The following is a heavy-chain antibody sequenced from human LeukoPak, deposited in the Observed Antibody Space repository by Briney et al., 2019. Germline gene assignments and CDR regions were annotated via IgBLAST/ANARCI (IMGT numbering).Heavy chain of an antibody. D-gene: IGHD3-10*01. CDR2: ISSSSSYI. V-gene: IGHV3-21*01. CDR1: GFTFSTYS. Sequence: GGSLRLSCAASGFTFSTYSMNWVRQAPGKGLEWVSSISSSSSYIYYVDSVKGRFTISRDNAKNSLYLQMNSLRAEDTAVYYCARDPEPTNYNYYYYYYMDVWGKGTTVTVSS. J-gene: IGHJ6*03. CDR3: ARDPEPTNYNYYYYYYMDV.